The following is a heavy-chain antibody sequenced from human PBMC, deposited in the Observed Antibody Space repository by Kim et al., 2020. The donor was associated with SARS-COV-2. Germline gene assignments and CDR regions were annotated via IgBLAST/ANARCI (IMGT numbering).Heavy chain of an antibody. V-gene: IGHV3-21*01. J-gene: IGHJ6*02. Sequence: GGSLRLSCAASGFTFSTYSMNWVRQAPGKGLEWVSSISTSSTYIYYADLAKGRSTISRDNAKSLLFMQMTSMRAEETGVYYWGRFEGNGMDVWGHGTTVT. CDR3: GRFEGNGMDV. CDR2: ISTSSTYI. CDR1: GFTFSTYS. D-gene: IGHD3-10*01.